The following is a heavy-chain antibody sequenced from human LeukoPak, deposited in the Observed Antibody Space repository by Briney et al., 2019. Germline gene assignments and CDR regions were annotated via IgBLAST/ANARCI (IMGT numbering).Heavy chain of an antibody. J-gene: IGHJ4*02. Sequence: GSLRLSCTASGFTFSDYYMSWSRQAPGKGLEWSSYISSSGSTTDYADSVKGRFTVSRDNAKNSLSLQMNNLRVEDTAVYYCARQVWSGWSREFDCWGQGTLVTVSS. D-gene: IGHD6-19*01. CDR3: ARQVWSGWSREFDC. V-gene: IGHV3-11*01. CDR2: ISSSGSTT. CDR1: GFTFSDYY.